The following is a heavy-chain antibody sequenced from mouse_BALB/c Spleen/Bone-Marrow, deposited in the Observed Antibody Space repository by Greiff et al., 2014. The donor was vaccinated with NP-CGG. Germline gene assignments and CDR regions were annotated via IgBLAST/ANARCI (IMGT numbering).Heavy chain of an antibody. CDR2: INPDNGDT. V-gene: IGHV1-20*02. CDR1: GYSFTGYF. CDR3: ARSDFYFDY. Sequence: EVQLQQSGPDLVKPGASVKMSCKASGYSFTGYFMNWVMQSHGKSLEWIGRINPDNGDTFYNQKFEGKATLTVDRSSNTAHMDLRSLASEDSAVYYCARSDFYFDYWGQGTTLTVSS. J-gene: IGHJ2*01. D-gene: IGHD2-13*01.